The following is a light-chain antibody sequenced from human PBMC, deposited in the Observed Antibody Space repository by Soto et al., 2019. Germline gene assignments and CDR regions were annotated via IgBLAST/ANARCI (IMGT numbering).Light chain of an antibody. CDR1: SSDVGGYNY. CDR3: SSYAGSTAVVV. Sequence: QSVLTQPASVSGSPGQSITISCTGTSSDVGGYNYVSWYQQHPGKAPKLMIYEVSNRPSGVSFRLSGSKSGNTASLTISGLQAEDEADYYCSSYAGSTAVVVFGGGTKLTVL. V-gene: IGLV2-14*01. J-gene: IGLJ2*01. CDR2: EVS.